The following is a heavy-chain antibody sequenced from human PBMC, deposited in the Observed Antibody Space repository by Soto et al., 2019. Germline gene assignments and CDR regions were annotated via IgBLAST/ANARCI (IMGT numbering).Heavy chain of an antibody. Sequence: LSLTCIVSGVSVRSYTWSWVQQPANKGLEWIGWVFSSLSDTYNPSLQSRVSVSMDTPENRISLKLDSVTAADAGVYFCARDGMTTGDTWGPGTLVTVSS. CDR2: VFSSLSD. D-gene: IGHD7-27*01. CDR3: ARDGMTTGDT. V-gene: IGHV4-4*07. CDR1: GVSVRSYT. J-gene: IGHJ4*02.